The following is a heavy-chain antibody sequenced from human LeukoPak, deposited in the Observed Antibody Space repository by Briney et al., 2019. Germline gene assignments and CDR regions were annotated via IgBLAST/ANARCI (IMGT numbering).Heavy chain of an antibody. D-gene: IGHD1-7*01. CDR3: ARVNWNYVVFDY. J-gene: IGHJ4*02. Sequence: ASVKVSCKASGYTFTSYDINWVRQATGQGLEWMGWMNPNSGNTGYAQKFQGRVTMTRNTSISTAYMKLSSLRSEDTAVYYCARVNWNYVVFDYWGQGTLVTVYS. CDR1: GYTFTSYD. CDR2: MNPNSGNT. V-gene: IGHV1-8*01.